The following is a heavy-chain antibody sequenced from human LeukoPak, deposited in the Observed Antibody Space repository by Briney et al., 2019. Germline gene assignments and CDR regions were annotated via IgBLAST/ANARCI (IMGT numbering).Heavy chain of an antibody. V-gene: IGHV4-59*01. CDR2: LHEGGST. CDR3: TTGGGWLTDY. D-gene: IGHD5-24*01. Sequence: PSETLSLTCTVSGGSITGSFWGWFRQSPGKGLEWIGFLHEGGSTIYNASLKGRASISADTSRSQFSLRLTSVTAADTAVYFCTTGGGWLTDYWGRGTLVTVSS. CDR1: GGSITGSF. J-gene: IGHJ4*02.